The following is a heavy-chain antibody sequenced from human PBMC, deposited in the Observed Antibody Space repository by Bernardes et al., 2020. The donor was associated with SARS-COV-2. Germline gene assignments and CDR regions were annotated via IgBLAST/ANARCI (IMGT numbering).Heavy chain of an antibody. V-gene: IGHV4-61*01. CDR2: IHYTGDT. CDR1: GASVNSGFNY. J-gene: IGHJ3*02. CDR3: ARDQFKYFDPSGRPSVSDAFDI. D-gene: IGHD3-3*01. Sequence: TLSPTCTVSGASVNSGFNYWGWVRQAPGKGLEWIGNIHYTGDTKYNPPLRSRVTIPIDTSKNQFSLNLTPVTAADTAVYYCARDQFKYFDPSGRPSVSDAFDIWGQGTMVTVSS.